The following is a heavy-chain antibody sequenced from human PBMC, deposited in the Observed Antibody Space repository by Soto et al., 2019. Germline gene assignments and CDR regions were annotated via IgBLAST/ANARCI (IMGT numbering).Heavy chain of an antibody. Sequence: GASVKVSCKASGYAFTSYVISWVRQAPGQGLEWMGWISAYNGNTNYAQKLQGRVTMTTDTSTSTAYMELRSLRSDDTAVYYCARASTYAIFAGYYGMDVWGQGTTVTVSS. CDR2: ISAYNGNT. V-gene: IGHV1-18*01. CDR1: GYAFTSYV. D-gene: IGHD3-3*01. CDR3: ARASTYAIFAGYYGMDV. J-gene: IGHJ6*02.